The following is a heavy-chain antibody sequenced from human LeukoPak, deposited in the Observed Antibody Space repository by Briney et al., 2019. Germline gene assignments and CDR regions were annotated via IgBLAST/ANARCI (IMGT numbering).Heavy chain of an antibody. Sequence: PSETLSLTCTVSGGSISSSSYYWGWIRQPPGKGLEWIGSIYYSGGTYYNPSLKSRVTISVDTSKNQFSLKLSSVTAADTAVYYCARGPSYSSSSRGFDPWGQGTLVTVSS. CDR2: IYYSGGT. CDR1: GGSISSSSYY. D-gene: IGHD6-6*01. V-gene: IGHV4-39*07. J-gene: IGHJ5*02. CDR3: ARGPSYSSSSRGFDP.